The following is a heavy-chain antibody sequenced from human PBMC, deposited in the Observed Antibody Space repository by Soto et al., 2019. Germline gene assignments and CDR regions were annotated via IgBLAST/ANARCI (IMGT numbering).Heavy chain of an antibody. J-gene: IGHJ4*02. V-gene: IGHV4-39*01. CDR2: IYYSGST. CDR3: ARLREERCYFDY. Sequence: QLQLQESGPGLVKPSETLSLTCTVSGGSISSSSYYWGWIRQPPGKGLEWIGSIYYSGSTYYNPSLKSRVTISVDTSKNQFSLKLSSVTAADTAVYYCARLREERCYFDYWGQGTLVTVSS. CDR1: GGSISSSSYY.